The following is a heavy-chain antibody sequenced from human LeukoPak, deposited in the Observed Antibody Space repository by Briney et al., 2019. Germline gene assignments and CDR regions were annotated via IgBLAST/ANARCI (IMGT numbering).Heavy chain of an antibody. CDR1: GFIFSSYG. CDR3: ATRNFDDSGTYALGY. CDR2: IWSDGINK. D-gene: IGHD3-10*01. J-gene: IGHJ4*02. Sequence: PGGSLRLSCAASGFIFSSYGMHWVRQAPGKGLEWVAVIWSDGINKYYADSVKGRFTISRDNSKNTLYLQMNSLRAEDTAVYSCATRNFDDSGTYALGYWGQGTLVTVSS. V-gene: IGHV3-33*01.